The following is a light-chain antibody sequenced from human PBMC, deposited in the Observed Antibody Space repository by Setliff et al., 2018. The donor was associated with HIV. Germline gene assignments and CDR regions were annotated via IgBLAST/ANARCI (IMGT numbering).Light chain of an antibody. Sequence: QSALTQPASVSGSPGQSITISCTGTSSDIGGYDYVSWYQQHPDTAPKVIIYEVSNRPSGVSNRFSGSKSSNTASLTISGLLAEDEADYYCISYADSSALYVFGSGTKVTVL. V-gene: IGLV2-14*01. CDR2: EVS. CDR3: ISYADSSALYV. J-gene: IGLJ1*01. CDR1: SSDIGGYDY.